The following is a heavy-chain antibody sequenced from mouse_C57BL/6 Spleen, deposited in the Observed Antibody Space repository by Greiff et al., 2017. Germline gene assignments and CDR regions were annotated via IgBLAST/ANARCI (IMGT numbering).Heavy chain of an antibody. D-gene: IGHD1-1*01. CDR3: ARDEKNYYGSRGLDY. J-gene: IGHJ2*01. V-gene: IGHV3-6*01. CDR2: ISYDGSN. Sequence: EVQLMESGPGLVKPSQSLSLTCSVTGYSITSGYYWNWIRQFPGNKLEWMGYISYDGSNNYNPSLKNRISITRDTSKNQFFLKLNSVTTEDTATYYCARDEKNYYGSRGLDYWGQGTTLTVSS. CDR1: GYSITSGYY.